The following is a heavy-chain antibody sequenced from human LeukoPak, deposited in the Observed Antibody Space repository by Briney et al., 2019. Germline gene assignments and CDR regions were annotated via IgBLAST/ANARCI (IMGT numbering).Heavy chain of an antibody. CDR2: INNDGSST. CDR1: GFTFSTHW. CDR3: ARDAGGWFDP. D-gene: IGHD3-10*01. J-gene: IGHJ5*02. V-gene: IGHV3-74*01. Sequence: GGSLRLSCAASGFTFSTHWMNWVRQVPGKGLVWVSRINNDGSSTSYAVSVKDRFTISGDNAKNTLYLQMNSLRVEDTAVYYCARDAGGWFDPWGQGTLVTVSS.